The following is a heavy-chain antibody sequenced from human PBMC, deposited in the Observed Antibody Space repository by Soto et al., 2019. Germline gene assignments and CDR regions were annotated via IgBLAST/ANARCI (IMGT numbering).Heavy chain of an antibody. V-gene: IGHV4-59*08. Sequence: QVQLQESGPGLVKPSETLSLTCTVSGGSISSYYWSWIRQPPGKGLEWIGYIYYKGSTNYHPSLMRRVTISVDMSKNQFSRNLSSVTAADTAVYYCARLGGYYQALDYWGQGTLVTVSS. CDR3: ARLGGYYQALDY. CDR1: GGSISSYY. CDR2: IYYKGST. D-gene: IGHD3-22*01. J-gene: IGHJ4*02.